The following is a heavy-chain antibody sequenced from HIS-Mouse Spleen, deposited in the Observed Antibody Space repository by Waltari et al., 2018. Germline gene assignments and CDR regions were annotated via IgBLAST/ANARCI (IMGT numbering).Heavy chain of an antibody. CDR3: AKDKHHAFDY. CDR1: GFTFSSYG. Sequence: QVQLVESGGGVVQPGRSLRLSCAASGFTFSSYGMHWVRQAPGKGLEWVAVISYVGSNKYYADSVKGRFTISRDNSKNTLYLQMNSLRAEDTAVYYCAKDKHHAFDYWGQGTLVTVSS. CDR2: ISYVGSNK. J-gene: IGHJ4*02. V-gene: IGHV3-30*18.